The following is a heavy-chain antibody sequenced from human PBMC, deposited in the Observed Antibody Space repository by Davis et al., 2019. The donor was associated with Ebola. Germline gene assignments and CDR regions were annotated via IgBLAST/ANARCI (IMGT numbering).Heavy chain of an antibody. CDR1: GFTFSDYY. D-gene: IGHD5/OR15-5a*01. J-gene: IGHJ3*01. Sequence: GGSLRLSCEASGFTFSDYYMTWIRQFPGKGLEWVAYIGTRNTTIFYADSAKGRFTISRDNAKSSVFLQMNSLRSEDSALYYCATVSTMTGSAFDVWGQGTMVTVSS. V-gene: IGHV3-11*01. CDR3: ATVSTMTGSAFDV. CDR2: IGTRNTTI.